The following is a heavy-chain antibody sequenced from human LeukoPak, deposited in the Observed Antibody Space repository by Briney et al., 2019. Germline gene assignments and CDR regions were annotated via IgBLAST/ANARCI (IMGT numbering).Heavy chain of an antibody. CDR3: ARAEPPIVAAGEY. Sequence: GGSLRLSCAASGFTFSSYAMHWVRQAPGKGLEWVAVISYDGSNKYYADSVKGRFTISRDNSKNTLYLQMNSLRAEDTAVYYCARAEPPIVAAGEYWGQGTLVTVSS. V-gene: IGHV3-30*04. CDR1: GFTFSSYA. J-gene: IGHJ4*02. D-gene: IGHD6-13*01. CDR2: ISYDGSNK.